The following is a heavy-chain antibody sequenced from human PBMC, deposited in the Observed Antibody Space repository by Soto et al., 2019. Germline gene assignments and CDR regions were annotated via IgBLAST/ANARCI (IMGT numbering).Heavy chain of an antibody. D-gene: IGHD2-2*01. CDR1: GFTFDDYG. J-gene: IGHJ6*02. CDR2: INWNGGST. CDR3: ARHPQLAYCSSTSCPYNYYYYGMDV. V-gene: IGHV3-20*04. Sequence: GGSLRLSCAASGFTFDDYGMSWVRQAPGKGLEWVSGINWNGGSTGYADSVKGRFTISRDNAKNSLYLQMNSLRAEDTALYYCARHPQLAYCSSTSCPYNYYYYGMDVWGQGTTVTVSS.